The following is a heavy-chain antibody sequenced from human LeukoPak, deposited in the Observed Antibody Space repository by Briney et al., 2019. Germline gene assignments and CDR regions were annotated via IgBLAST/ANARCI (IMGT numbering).Heavy chain of an antibody. D-gene: IGHD1-26*01. J-gene: IGHJ4*02. CDR2: MNPYTGDT. CDR3: TRGSLSGSSRDY. CDR1: VYTFTGYD. V-gene: IGHV1-8*01. Sequence: ASVKVSCKASVYTFTGYDINWVRQATGQGPEWMGWMNPYTGDTGYAQKFQGRVTMTMNASVDTAYMELSGLRSEDTAVYYCTRGSLSGSSRDYWGQGTLVTVSS.